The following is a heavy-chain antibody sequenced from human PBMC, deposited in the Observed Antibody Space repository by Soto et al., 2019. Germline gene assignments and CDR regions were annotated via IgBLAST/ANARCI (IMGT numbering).Heavy chain of an antibody. CDR2: ISWNSGSI. CDR3: AKDPGLSIAAPYYFDY. J-gene: IGHJ4*02. CDR1: GFTFDDYA. V-gene: IGHV3-9*01. D-gene: IGHD6-6*01. Sequence: VQLVESGGGLVQPGRSLRLSCAASGFTFDDYAMHWVRQAPGKGLEWVSGISWNSGSIGYADSVKGRFTISRDNAKNSLYLQMNSLRAEDTALYYCAKDPGLSIAAPYYFDYWGQGTLVTVSS.